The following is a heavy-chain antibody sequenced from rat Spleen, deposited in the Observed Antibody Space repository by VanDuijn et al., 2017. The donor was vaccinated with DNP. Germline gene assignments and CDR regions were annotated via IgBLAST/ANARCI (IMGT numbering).Heavy chain of an antibody. D-gene: IGHD1-12*01. Sequence: EVQLVESGGGLVQPGRSMKLSCAASGFTFSKYGMAWVRQAPAKGLEWVATLSYNGGTPYYRDSVKGRFTISRDNAQSTLYLQMDSLRSEDTATYYCARHRTIMPYYYSMDAWGQGASVTVSS. CDR2: LSYNGGTP. V-gene: IGHV5-29*01. CDR3: ARHRTIMPYYYSMDA. J-gene: IGHJ4*01. CDR1: GFTFSKYG.